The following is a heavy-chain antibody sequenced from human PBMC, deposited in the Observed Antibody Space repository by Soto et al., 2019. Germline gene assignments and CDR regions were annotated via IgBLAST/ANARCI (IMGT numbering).Heavy chain of an antibody. J-gene: IGHJ3*02. V-gene: IGHV2-5*02. Sequence: QITLKESGPTLVKPTQTLTLTCTFSGFSHSTRGQAVAWIRQPPGKALEGLALIYWDDDKRYSTSLKTRLTTTNDTFNTQVVLTMTNMHPVDTATYDCAKRSKCSTISCFAFDIQGTVTMVAVSS. CDR2: IYWDDDK. D-gene: IGHD2-2*01. CDR1: GFSHSTRGQA. CDR3: AKRSKCSTISCFAFDI.